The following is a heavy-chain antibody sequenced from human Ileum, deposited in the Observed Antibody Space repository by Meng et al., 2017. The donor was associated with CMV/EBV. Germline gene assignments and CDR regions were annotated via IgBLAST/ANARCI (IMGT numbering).Heavy chain of an antibody. CDR3: AHTVNYDFWTGLFDY. V-gene: IGHV2-5*01. CDR2: IYWNAEV. J-gene: IGHJ4*02. CDR1: GFSLSTSVVV. Sequence: QTTLKESCPRLGKPNQTLPLTCTSSGFSLSTSVVVVGWIRQPPGKALEWLALIYWNAEVRYSPSLKNRLTITQDTSTNQVVLTMTNMDPVDTATYYCAHTVNYDFWTGLFDYWGQGTLVTVSS. D-gene: IGHD3-3*01.